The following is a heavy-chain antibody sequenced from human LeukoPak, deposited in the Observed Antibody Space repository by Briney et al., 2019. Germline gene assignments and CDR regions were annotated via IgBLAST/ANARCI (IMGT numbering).Heavy chain of an antibody. Sequence: ASVKVSCKASGYTFTGYYMHWVRQAPGQGLEWMGIINPSGGSTSYAQKFQGRVTMTRDTSTSTVYMELSSLRSEDTAVYYCVRDKYSSSPAGGYFQHWGQGTLVTVSS. CDR2: INPSGGST. J-gene: IGHJ1*01. V-gene: IGHV1-46*01. CDR1: GYTFTGYY. CDR3: VRDKYSSSPAGGYFQH. D-gene: IGHD6-13*01.